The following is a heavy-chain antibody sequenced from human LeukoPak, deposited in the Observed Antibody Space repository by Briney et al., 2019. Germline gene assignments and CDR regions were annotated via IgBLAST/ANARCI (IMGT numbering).Heavy chain of an antibody. CDR1: GGSFSGYY. CDR3: ARGRAFFD. V-gene: IGHV4-34*01. CDR2: INHSGST. D-gene: IGHD3-3*02. Sequence: SETLSLTCAVYGGSFSGYYWSWIRQLPGKGLEWIGEINHSGSTNYNPSLKSRVTISVDTSKNQFSLKLSSVTAADTAVYYCARGRAFFDWGQGTLVTVSS. J-gene: IGHJ4*02.